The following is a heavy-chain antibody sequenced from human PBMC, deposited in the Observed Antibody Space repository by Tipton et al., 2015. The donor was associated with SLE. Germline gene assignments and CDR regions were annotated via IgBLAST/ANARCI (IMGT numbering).Heavy chain of an antibody. J-gene: IGHJ3*02. Sequence: SLRLSCAASGFTFGDYAMHWVRQAPGKGLEWVSGISWNSGSIGYADSVKGRFTISRDNAKNSLYLQMNSLRAEDTALYYCAKAREDTAMVTAFDIWGQGTMVTVSS. CDR2: ISWNSGSI. CDR3: AKAREDTAMVTAFDI. CDR1: GFTFGDYA. D-gene: IGHD5-18*01. V-gene: IGHV3-9*01.